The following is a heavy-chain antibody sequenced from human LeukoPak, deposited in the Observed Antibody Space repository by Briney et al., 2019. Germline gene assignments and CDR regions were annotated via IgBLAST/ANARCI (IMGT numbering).Heavy chain of an antibody. Sequence: GESLKISCQGSGYRFTSYWIGWVRQMPGKGLEWMGIIYPGDSDTTYSPSFQGQVTISADKSISTAYLQWSSLKASDTAMYYCARQTQGDGYNFIDYWGQGTLVTVSS. CDR2: IYPGDSDT. V-gene: IGHV5-51*01. D-gene: IGHD5-24*01. J-gene: IGHJ4*02. CDR1: GYRFTSYW. CDR3: ARQTQGDGYNFIDY.